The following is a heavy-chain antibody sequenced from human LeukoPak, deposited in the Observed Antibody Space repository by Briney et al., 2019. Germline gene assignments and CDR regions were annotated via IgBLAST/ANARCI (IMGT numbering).Heavy chain of an antibody. J-gene: IGHJ4*02. CDR1: GGPISSYY. D-gene: IGHD2-21*02. CDR2: IYTSGST. CDR3: ARGGYCGGDCYFYY. Sequence: PSETLSLTCTVAGGPISSYYWSWIRQPAGKGLEWIGRIYTSGSTNYNPSLKSRVTISVDTSKNQFSLKLSSVTAADTAVYYCARGGYCGGDCYFYYWGQGTLVTVSS. V-gene: IGHV4-4*07.